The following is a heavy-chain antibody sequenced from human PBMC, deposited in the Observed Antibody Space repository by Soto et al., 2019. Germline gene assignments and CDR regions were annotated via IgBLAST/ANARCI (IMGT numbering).Heavy chain of an antibody. D-gene: IGHD2-15*01. CDR3: ARGRSCSGGSCYGLFSWFDP. CDR2: IYHSGST. Sequence: PSETLSLTCAVSGGSISSGGYSWSWIRQPPGKGLEWIGYIYHSGSTYYNPSLKGRVTISVDRSKNQFSLKLSSVTAADTAVYYCARGRSCSGGSCYGLFSWFDPWGQGTLVTVSS. CDR1: GGSISSGGYS. V-gene: IGHV4-30-2*01. J-gene: IGHJ5*02.